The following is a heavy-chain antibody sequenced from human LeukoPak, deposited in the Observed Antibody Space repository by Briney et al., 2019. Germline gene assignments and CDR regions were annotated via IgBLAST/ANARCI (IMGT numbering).Heavy chain of an antibody. CDR1: GYTFTSYA. CDR3: ARESLSSSWYYYYYMDV. D-gene: IGHD6-13*01. J-gene: IGHJ6*03. Sequence: ASVKVSCKASGYTFTSYAISWVRQAPGQGLEWMGGIIPIFGTANYAQKFQGRVTIAADKSTSTAYMELSSLRSEDTAVYYCARESLSSSWYYYYYMDVWGKGTTVTVSS. CDR2: IIPIFGTA. V-gene: IGHV1-69*06.